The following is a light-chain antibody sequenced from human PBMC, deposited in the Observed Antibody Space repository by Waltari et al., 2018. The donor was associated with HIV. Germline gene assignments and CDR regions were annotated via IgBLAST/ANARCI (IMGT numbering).Light chain of an antibody. CDR2: YDN. V-gene: IGLV3-21*01. J-gene: IGLJ1*01. CDR1: NIGSTN. CDR3: QVWDSDSDHV. Sequence: SYVLTQPPSVSVAPGETATLTCAGTNIGSTNVHWYQQRPGQAPILVIYYDNERPSGIPERFSGSNSGNTATLTIRRVEVADEADYYCQVWDSDSDHVFGPGTEVTVL.